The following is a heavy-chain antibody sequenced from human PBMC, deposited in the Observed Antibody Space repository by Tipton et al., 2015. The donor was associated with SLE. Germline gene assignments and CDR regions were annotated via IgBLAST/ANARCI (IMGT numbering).Heavy chain of an antibody. CDR2: INHGGST. Sequence: TLSLTCAVYGGSFSGYYWTWIRQPPGKGLEWIGEINHGGSTNYNPALKSRVTISVDTSKNQFSLRQTSVTAADTAVYYCTRGGRGDGANPFDPWGQGTLVTVSS. CDR1: GGSFSGYY. D-gene: IGHD4/OR15-4a*01. CDR3: TRGGRGDGANPFDP. V-gene: IGHV4-34*01. J-gene: IGHJ5*02.